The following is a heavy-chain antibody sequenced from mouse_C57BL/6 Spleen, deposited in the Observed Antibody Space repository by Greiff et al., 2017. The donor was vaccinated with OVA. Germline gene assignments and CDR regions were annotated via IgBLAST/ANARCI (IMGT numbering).Heavy chain of an antibody. CDR1: GYTFTSYT. V-gene: IGHV1-4*01. CDR3: ARLVDYYCNFSPYY. Sequence: ESGAELVRPGASVKMSCKASGYTFTSYTMHWVKQRPGQGLEWIGYINPSSGYTKYNQKFQDKATLTADKSSSTAYMQLSSLTSEDSAVYYCARLVDYYCNFSPYYWGQGTTLTFSS. J-gene: IGHJ2*01. D-gene: IGHD1-1*01. CDR2: INPSSGYT.